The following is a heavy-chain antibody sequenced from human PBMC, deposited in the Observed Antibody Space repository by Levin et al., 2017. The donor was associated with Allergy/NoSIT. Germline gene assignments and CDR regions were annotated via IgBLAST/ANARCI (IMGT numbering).Heavy chain of an antibody. J-gene: IGHJ3*02. CDR2: IDYTGST. CDR3: AREVVYCSSTICYGNAIDI. CDR1: GGSISTYY. Sequence: SETLSLTCTVSGGSISTYYWSWIRQPPGKGLEWIGYIDYTGSTNYNPSPSLKSRVTISIDTSKNQFSLKLSSVTAADTAVYYCAREVVYCSSTICYGNAIDIWGQGTMVTVSS. V-gene: IGHV4-59*01. D-gene: IGHD2-2*01.